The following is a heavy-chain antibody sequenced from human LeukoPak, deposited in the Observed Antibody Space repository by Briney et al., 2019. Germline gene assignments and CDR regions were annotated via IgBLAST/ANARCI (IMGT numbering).Heavy chain of an antibody. D-gene: IGHD3-22*01. CDR2: ISGSGSSK. Sequence: GTLTLYCSAYRFTYNSYDWMWLPPAQGKGREWFSGISGSGSSKYYADSGKGRFTISGDKAKRTLYLQMNSVRAEDTAVYYCAKQGNYYDSWFDPWGQGTLVTVSS. CDR3: AKQGNYYDSWFDP. CDR1: RFTYNSYD. V-gene: IGHV3-23*01. J-gene: IGHJ5*02.